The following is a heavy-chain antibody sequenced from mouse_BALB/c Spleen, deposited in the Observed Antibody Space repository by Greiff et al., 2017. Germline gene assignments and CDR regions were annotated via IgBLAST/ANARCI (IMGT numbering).Heavy chain of an antibody. J-gene: IGHJ4*01. CDR3: TVRSTMITRVYAMDY. V-gene: IGHV1-69*02. CDR2: IYPSDSYT. Sequence: QVHVKQPGAELVRPGASVKLSCKASGYTFTSYWINWVKQRPGQGLEWIGNIYPSDSYTNYNQKFKDKATLTVDKSSSTAYMQLSSPTSEDSAVYYCTVRSTMITRVYAMDYWGQGTSVTVSS. CDR1: GYTFTSYW. D-gene: IGHD2-4*01.